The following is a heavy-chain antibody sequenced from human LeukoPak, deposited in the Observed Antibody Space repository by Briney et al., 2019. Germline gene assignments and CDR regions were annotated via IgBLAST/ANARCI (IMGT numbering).Heavy chain of an antibody. CDR3: ARRGGSGRAFDY. V-gene: IGHV4-39*01. J-gene: IGHJ4*02. D-gene: IGHD1-26*01. CDR2: IYYTGST. Sequence: WGWILQPPGKGLGWRGRIYYTGSTYDNPSLKSRVTISVATSKNQFSLKLSSVTAAETAVYYCARRGGSGRAFDYWGQGTLVTAPS.